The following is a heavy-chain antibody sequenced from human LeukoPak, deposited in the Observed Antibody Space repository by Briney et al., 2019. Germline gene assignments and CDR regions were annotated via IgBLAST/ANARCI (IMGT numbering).Heavy chain of an antibody. J-gene: IGHJ4*02. Sequence: KPSETLSLTCTVSGVSINSYYWSWIRQPPGKGLEWIGYIYYSGSTNYNPSLKSRVTISVDTSKNQFSLKLSSVTAADTAVYYCARDHQFSSGWYYWGQGTLVTVSS. CDR2: IYYSGST. CDR1: GVSINSYY. CDR3: ARDHQFSSGWYY. D-gene: IGHD6-19*01. V-gene: IGHV4-59*12.